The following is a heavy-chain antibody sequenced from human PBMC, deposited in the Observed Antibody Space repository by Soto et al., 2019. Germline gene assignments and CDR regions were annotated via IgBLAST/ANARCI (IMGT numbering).Heavy chain of an antibody. Sequence: ASVNVSCKASGYTFTSYGISWVRQAPGQGLEWMGWISAYNGDTKYAQKFQDRVTMTTDTSTSTAYMEVRSLRSDDTAVYYCARDRGDSGSDYVGYWGQGTLVTVSS. J-gene: IGHJ4*02. CDR2: ISAYNGDT. CDR1: GYTFTSYG. D-gene: IGHD1-26*01. CDR3: ARDRGDSGSDYVGY. V-gene: IGHV1-18*01.